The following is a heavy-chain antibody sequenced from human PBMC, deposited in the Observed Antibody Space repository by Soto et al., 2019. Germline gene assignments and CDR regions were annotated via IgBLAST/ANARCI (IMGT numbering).Heavy chain of an antibody. CDR1: GFTFSTYS. V-gene: IGHV3-21*01. J-gene: IGHJ4*02. D-gene: IGHD1-26*01. CDR2: INGRSNYI. Sequence: PGGSLRLSCAASGFTFSTYSMNWVRPAPGKGLEWVSSINGRSNYIYYADSVKGRFTISRDNAKNSLYLQMNSLRAEDTAVYYCAREDGIVGATSAFDYWGQGTLVTVSS. CDR3: AREDGIVGATSAFDY.